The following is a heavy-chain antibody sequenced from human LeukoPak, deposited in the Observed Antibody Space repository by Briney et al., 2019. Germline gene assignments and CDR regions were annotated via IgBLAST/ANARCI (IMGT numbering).Heavy chain of an antibody. D-gene: IGHD6-13*01. CDR2: ISYDGSNE. V-gene: IGHV3-30-3*01. Sequence: AGGSRRLSCAASGFIFSRHTMHWFRKAPGKGLHWVALISYDGSNEYFADSVKGRFTISRDNSRNTLSLQVNSLRLEDTAVYYCVRSSAAAKYYFDYWGQGTLVTVSS. CDR3: VRSSAAAKYYFDY. J-gene: IGHJ4*02. CDR1: GFIFSRHT.